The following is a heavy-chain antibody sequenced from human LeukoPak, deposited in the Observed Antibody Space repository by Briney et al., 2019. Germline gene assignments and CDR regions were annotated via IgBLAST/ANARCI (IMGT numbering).Heavy chain of an antibody. J-gene: IGHJ1*01. Sequence: SKTLSLTCTVSGGAISTYYWSWIRQTPGMGLEWIGYIYYTGSTNYNPSLKSRVTISVDASKNQFSLKMSSMTAADTAVYYCARAQGYSSGWDFQHWGQGTLVTVSS. D-gene: IGHD6-19*01. CDR3: ARAQGYSSGWDFQH. CDR2: IYYTGST. V-gene: IGHV4-59*01. CDR1: GGAISTYY.